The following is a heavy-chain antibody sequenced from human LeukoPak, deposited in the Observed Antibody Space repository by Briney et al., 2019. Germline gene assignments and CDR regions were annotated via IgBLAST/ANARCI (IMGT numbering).Heavy chain of an antibody. V-gene: IGHV3-23*01. J-gene: IGHJ4*02. CDR2: IGGSGGST. CDR1: GFTFSSYA. D-gene: IGHD3-10*01. Sequence: GGSLRLSCAASGFTFSSYAMSWVRQAPGKGLEWVSAIGGSGGSTYYADSVKGRFTISRDISKNTLYLQMNSLKTEDTAVYYCTTDPTDYGSGSYANWGQGTLVTVSS. CDR3: TTDPTDYGSGSYAN.